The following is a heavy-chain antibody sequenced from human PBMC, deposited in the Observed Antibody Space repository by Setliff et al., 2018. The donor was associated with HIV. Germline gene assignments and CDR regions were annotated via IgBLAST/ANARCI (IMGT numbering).Heavy chain of an antibody. Sequence: SETLSLTCTVSGGSVSSGSYYSSWIRQPPGKGLEWIGSIYYSGSTYYNPSLKSRVTMSVDTSKNQFSLKLSSVTAADTAIYYCARVRRFGEFSPNYYGMDVWGQGTTVTVSS. CDR2: IYYSGST. CDR1: GGSVSSGSYY. J-gene: IGHJ6*02. V-gene: IGHV4-39*07. D-gene: IGHD3-10*01. CDR3: ARVRRFGEFSPNYYGMDV.